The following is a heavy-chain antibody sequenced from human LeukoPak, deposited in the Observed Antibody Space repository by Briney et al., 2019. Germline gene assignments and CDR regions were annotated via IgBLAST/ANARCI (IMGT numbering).Heavy chain of an antibody. D-gene: IGHD6-19*01. J-gene: IGHJ6*02. CDR2: IYYSGST. CDR1: GGSVSSGSYY. Sequence: PSETLSLTCAVSGGSVSSGSYYWSWIRQPPGKGLEWFGYIYYSGSTNYNPSLKSRVTISVDTSKNQLSLKLSSVTAADTAAYYCARDLAQWLGTDYYYGMDVWGQGTTVTVSS. V-gene: IGHV4-61*01. CDR3: ARDLAQWLGTDYYYGMDV.